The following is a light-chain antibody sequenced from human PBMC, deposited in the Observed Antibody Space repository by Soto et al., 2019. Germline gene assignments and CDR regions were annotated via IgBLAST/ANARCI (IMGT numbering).Light chain of an antibody. CDR1: SSDLGGYNS. Sequence: QSALTQPASVSGSPGQSITISCTGTSSDLGGYNSVSWYQYHPGKAPKLTIYDVSDRPSGVSNRFSGSKSGNTASLTISGLQAEDEADYYCSSYTSRSSLVFGGGTKVTVL. CDR2: DVS. J-gene: IGLJ2*01. CDR3: SSYTSRSSLV. V-gene: IGLV2-14*03.